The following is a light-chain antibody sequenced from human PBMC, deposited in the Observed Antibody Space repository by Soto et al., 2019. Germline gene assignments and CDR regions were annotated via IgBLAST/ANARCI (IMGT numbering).Light chain of an antibody. J-gene: IGKJ4*01. CDR1: QSLVHSDGNIY. V-gene: IGKV2-30*02. CDR2: KVS. Sequence: DVVMTQSPLSLPVTLGQPASISCRSSQSLVHSDGNIYLNWFQQRPGQSPRRLIYKVSIRDSGVPERFSGSGSGTDFTLKISRVEAEDLGVYYCMQGTHWPPTFGGGTKVEIK. CDR3: MQGTHWPPT.